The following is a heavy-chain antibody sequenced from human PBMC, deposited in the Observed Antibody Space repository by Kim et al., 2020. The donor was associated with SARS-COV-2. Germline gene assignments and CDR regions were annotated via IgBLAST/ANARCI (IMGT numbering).Heavy chain of an antibody. J-gene: IGHJ6*02. CDR3: ARGLKRGYVWPQSYYYYGMDV. Sequence: SETLSLTCAVYGGSFSGYYWSWIGQPPGKGLEWIGEINHSGSTNYNPSLKSRVTISVDTSKNQFSLKLSSVTAADTAVYYCARGLKRGYVWPQSYYYYGMDVWGQGTTVTVSS. CDR2: INHSGST. CDR1: GGSFSGYY. D-gene: IGHD3-16*01. V-gene: IGHV4-34*01.